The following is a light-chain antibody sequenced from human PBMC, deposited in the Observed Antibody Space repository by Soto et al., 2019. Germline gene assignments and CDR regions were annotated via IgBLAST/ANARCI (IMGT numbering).Light chain of an antibody. CDR1: SSNIGAGYD. CDR2: GNS. CDR3: QSYDSSLSGWV. Sequence: VLTQPPSVSGAPGQRVTISCTGSSSNIGAGYDVHWYQQLPGTAPKLLIYGNSNRPSGVPDRFSGSKSGTSASLAITGLQAEDEADYYCQSYDSSLSGWVFGGGTKLTVL. J-gene: IGLJ3*02. V-gene: IGLV1-40*01.